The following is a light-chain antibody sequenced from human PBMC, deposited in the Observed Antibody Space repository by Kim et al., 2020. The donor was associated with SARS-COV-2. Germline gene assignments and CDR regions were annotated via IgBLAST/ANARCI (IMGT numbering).Light chain of an antibody. CDR3: AAWDDGLSAYV. Sequence: QSVLTQPPSASGTPGQRVTISCSGSSSNIGSNTVNWYQHLPGTAPKLLIYSDNQRPSGVPDRFSDSKSGTSASLAISGLQSDDEADYYCAAWDDGLSAYVFGTGTKVTVL. CDR2: SDN. CDR1: SSNIGSNT. V-gene: IGLV1-44*01. J-gene: IGLJ1*01.